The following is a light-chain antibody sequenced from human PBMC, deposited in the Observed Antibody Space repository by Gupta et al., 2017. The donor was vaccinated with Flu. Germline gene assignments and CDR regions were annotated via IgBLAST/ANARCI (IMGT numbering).Light chain of an antibody. CDR3: QQRKNWPLT. Sequence: EIVLTQSPAALSLPAGERATLSCRASQSVRDYLAWYHQRPGQSPRLLIYDASNRATDVPARFNGSGSETDFTLTISGLEPEDSGIYYCQQRKNWPLTFGGGTKVEIK. V-gene: IGKV3-11*01. J-gene: IGKJ4*01. CDR1: QSVRDY. CDR2: DAS.